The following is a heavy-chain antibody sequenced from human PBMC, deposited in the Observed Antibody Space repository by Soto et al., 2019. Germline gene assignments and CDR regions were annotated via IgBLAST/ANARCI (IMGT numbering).Heavy chain of an antibody. CDR3: ARVCRYYDSSGYGFDY. V-gene: IGHV3-7*03. Sequence: GESLKISCAASGFTFSSYWMSWVRQAPGKGLEWVANIKQDGSEKYYVDSVKGRFTISRDNAKNSLYLQMNSLRAEDTAVYYCARVCRYYDSSGYGFDYWGQGTLVTVSS. J-gene: IGHJ4*02. D-gene: IGHD3-22*01. CDR2: IKQDGSEK. CDR1: GFTFSSYW.